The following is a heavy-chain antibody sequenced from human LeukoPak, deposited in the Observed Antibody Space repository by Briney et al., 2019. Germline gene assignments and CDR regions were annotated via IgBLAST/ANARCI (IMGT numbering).Heavy chain of an antibody. CDR3: ARAPRWIPTLRGYYMDV. V-gene: IGHV1-8*01. Sequence: ASVKVSCKASGYTFTSYDINWGRQATGQGLEWMGWMNPNSGNTGYAQKFQGRVTMTRNTSISTAYMELSSLRSEDTAVYYCARAPRWIPTLRGYYMDVWGKGTTVTVSS. D-gene: IGHD5-12*01. CDR1: GYTFTSYD. CDR2: MNPNSGNT. J-gene: IGHJ6*03.